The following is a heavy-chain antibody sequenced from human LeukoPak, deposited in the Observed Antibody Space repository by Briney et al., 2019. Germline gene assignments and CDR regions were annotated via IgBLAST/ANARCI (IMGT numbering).Heavy chain of an antibody. V-gene: IGHV1-46*01. Sequence: ASVKVSCKASGYTFTSYYMHWVRQAPGQGLEWMGIINPSGGSTSYAQKFRGRVTMTRDTSTSTVYMELSSLRSEDTAVYYCARNSIVVVPAAILNYYYYYGMDVWGQGTTVTVSS. CDR3: ARNSIVVVPAAILNYYYYYGMDV. D-gene: IGHD2-2*01. CDR1: GYTFTSYY. CDR2: INPSGGST. J-gene: IGHJ6*02.